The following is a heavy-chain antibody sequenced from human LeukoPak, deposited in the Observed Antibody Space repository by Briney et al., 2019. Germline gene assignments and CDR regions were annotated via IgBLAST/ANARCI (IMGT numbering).Heavy chain of an antibody. CDR3: ARDGEGDEGWDY. Sequence: SETLSLTCTVSGGSISSSSYYWGWIRQPPGKGLEWIGSIYYSGSTYYNPSLESRVTISVDTSKNQFSLRLSSVTAADTAVYYCARDGEGDEGWDYWGQGTLVTVSS. V-gene: IGHV4-39*07. CDR1: GGSISSSSYY. D-gene: IGHD7-27*01. CDR2: IYYSGST. J-gene: IGHJ4*02.